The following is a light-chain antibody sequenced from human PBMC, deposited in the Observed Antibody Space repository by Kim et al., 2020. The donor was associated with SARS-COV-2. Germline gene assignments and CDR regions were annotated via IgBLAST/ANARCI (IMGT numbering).Light chain of an antibody. CDR3: GTWDSSLSAYV. Sequence: GQKVTVSSSGSSYNIGNNYLSWCQQLPGTAPKLLIYANNKRPSGIPDRFSGSKSGTSATLGITGLQTGDEADYYCGTWDSSLSAYVFGTGTKVTVL. V-gene: IGLV1-51*01. CDR2: ANN. CDR1: SYNIGNNY. J-gene: IGLJ1*01.